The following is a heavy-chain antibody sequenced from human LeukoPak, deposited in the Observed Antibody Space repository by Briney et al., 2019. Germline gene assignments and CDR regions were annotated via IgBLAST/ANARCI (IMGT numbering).Heavy chain of an antibody. Sequence: TGGSLRLSCAASGFTFSSHWMNWARQAPGKGLEWVASINHNGNVNYYVDSVKGRFTIPRDNAKNSLYLQMSNLRAEDTAVYFCARGGGLDVWGQGATVTVSS. V-gene: IGHV3-7*03. J-gene: IGHJ6*02. CDR1: GFTFSSHW. CDR2: INHNGNVN. D-gene: IGHD3-16*01. CDR3: ARGGGLDV.